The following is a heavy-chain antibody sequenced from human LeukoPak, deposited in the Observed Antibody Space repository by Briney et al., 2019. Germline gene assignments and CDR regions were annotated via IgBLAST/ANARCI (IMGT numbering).Heavy chain of an antibody. CDR2: IYYSGST. CDR3: ARENLHDYGDSPLFDY. D-gene: IGHD4-17*01. Sequence: SETLSLTCTVSGGSISSSSYYWGWIRQPPGKGLEWIGSIYYSGSTYYNPSLKSRVTISVDTSKNQFSLKLSSVTAADTAVYYCARENLHDYGDSPLFDYWGQGTLVTVSS. V-gene: IGHV4-39*02. CDR1: GGSISSSSYY. J-gene: IGHJ4*02.